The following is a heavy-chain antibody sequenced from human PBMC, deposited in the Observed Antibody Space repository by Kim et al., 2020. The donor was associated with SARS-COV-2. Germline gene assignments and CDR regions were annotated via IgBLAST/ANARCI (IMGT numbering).Heavy chain of an antibody. J-gene: IGHJ4*02. CDR3: ARGDSGTYYYFDY. V-gene: IGHV4-59*01. CDR2: IYYSGST. Sequence: SETLSLTCTVSCGSFSSYYWSWIRQPPGKGLDWIGHIYYSGSTNYNPSLKSRVTISLDTSKNQFSLNLSSVTAADTAVYYCARGDSGTYYYFDYWGQGTLVTVSS. CDR1: CGSFSSYY. D-gene: IGHD3-10*01.